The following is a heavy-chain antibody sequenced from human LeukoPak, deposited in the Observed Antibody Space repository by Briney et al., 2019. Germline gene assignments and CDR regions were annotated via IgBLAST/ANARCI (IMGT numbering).Heavy chain of an antibody. CDR1: GFTLSSYE. D-gene: IGHD6-19*01. CDR2: ISSTGSTI. V-gene: IGHV3-48*03. Sequence: PGGSLRLSCAASGFTLSSYEMNWVRQAPGKGLEWVSYISSTGSTIYYADSVKGRFTISRDNAKNSLHLQMNSLRAEDTAVYYCARAFNSRVAGGLYYFDYWGQGTLVTVSS. CDR3: ARAFNSRVAGGLYYFDY. J-gene: IGHJ4*02.